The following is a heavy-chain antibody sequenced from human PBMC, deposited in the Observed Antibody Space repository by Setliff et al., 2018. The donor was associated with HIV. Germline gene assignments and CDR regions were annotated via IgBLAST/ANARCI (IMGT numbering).Heavy chain of an antibody. J-gene: IGHJ1*01. CDR2: ISSSTRYI. CDR1: GFTFSYYS. CDR3: AREMAATAHPDDPYFQH. V-gene: IGHV3-21*01. Sequence: GGSLRLSCAASGFTFSYYSMNWVRQAPGKGLEWVPCISSSTRYIYYADSVKGRFTISRDNAKNSLYLQISSLRAEDTAVYYCAREMAATAHPDDPYFQHWGQGTLVTVSS. D-gene: IGHD6-13*01.